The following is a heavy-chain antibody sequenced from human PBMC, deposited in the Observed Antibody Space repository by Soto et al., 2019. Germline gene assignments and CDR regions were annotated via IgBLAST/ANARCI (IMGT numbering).Heavy chain of an antibody. D-gene: IGHD3-22*01. CDR2: IYYSGTT. Sequence: QVQLRESGPGLVKPSQTLSLTCTVSGGSISSGDYYWSWIRQPPGKGLEWIGYIYYSGTTYYNPSLKRRVIMSVDGHSNQSALKLSSVTGADAAVYYCCGETSDGSSYFYPWGQGTLVTVSS. J-gene: IGHJ5*02. CDR3: CGETSDGSSYFYP. CDR1: GGSISSGDYY. V-gene: IGHV4-30-4*01.